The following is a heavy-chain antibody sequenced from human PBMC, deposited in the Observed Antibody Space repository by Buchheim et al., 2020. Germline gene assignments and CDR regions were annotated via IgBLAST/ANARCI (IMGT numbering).Heavy chain of an antibody. CDR3: ARAWHPYYYYYGMDV. CDR2: VKKDGSET. CDR1: GFTFTNNG. V-gene: IGHV3-7*01. Sequence: EVQLVESGGGLVQPGGSLRLSCAASGFTFTNNGMSWVRQPPGKGLEWVASVKKDGSETYYVDFARGRFTISRDNAKNSLYLQMNSLRAEDTAVYYCARAWHPYYYYYGMDVWGQGTT. J-gene: IGHJ6*02.